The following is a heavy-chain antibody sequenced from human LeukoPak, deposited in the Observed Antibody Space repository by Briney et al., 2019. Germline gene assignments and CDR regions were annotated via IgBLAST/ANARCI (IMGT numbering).Heavy chain of an antibody. CDR3: ARHGRYFDWSLEYYFDY. CDR2: IYYSGST. V-gene: IGHV4-59*08. J-gene: IGHJ4*02. Sequence: SETLSLTCTVSGGSISSYYWSWIRQPPGKGLEWIGYIYYSGSTNYNPSLKSRVTISVDTSKNQFSLKLSSVTAADTAVYYCARHGRYFDWSLEYYFDYWGQGTLVTVSS. CDR1: GGSISSYY. D-gene: IGHD3-9*01.